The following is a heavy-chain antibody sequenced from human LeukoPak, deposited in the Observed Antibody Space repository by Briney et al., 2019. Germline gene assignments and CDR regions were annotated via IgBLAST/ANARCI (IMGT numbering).Heavy chain of an antibody. CDR1: GFPFRSYA. J-gene: IGHJ4*02. CDR2: ISGSGGST. V-gene: IGHV3-23*01. Sequence: PGGSLRLSCAASGFPFRSYAMSWVRRPPGKGREGVSSISGSGGSTYYADSVKGRFTISRDNSKNTLYLQMNSLRAEDTAIYYCAKEGYSSGPVDFDYWGQGTLVTVSS. D-gene: IGHD5-18*01. CDR3: AKEGYSSGPVDFDY.